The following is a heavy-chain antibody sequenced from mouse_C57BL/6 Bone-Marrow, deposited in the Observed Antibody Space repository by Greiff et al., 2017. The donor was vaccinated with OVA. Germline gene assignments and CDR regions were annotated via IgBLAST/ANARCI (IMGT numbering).Heavy chain of an antibody. D-gene: IGHD2-1*01. V-gene: IGHV1-63*01. J-gene: IGHJ4*01. CDR2: IYPGGGYT. CDR3: ARLYYGNHYYAMDY. Sequence: LVESGAELVRPGTSVKMSCKASGYTFTNYWIGWAKQRPGHGLEWIGDIYPGGGYTNYNEKFKGKATLTADKSSSTAYMQFSSLTSEDSAIYYCARLYYGNHYYAMDYWGQGTSVTVSS. CDR1: GYTFTNYW.